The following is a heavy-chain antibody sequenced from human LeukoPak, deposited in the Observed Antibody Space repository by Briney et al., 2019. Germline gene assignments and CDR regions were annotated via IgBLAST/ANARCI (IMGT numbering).Heavy chain of an antibody. CDR1: GYTFTSYG. CDR3: ARDNVSIVVVPAAPGDY. J-gene: IGHJ4*02. V-gene: IGHV1-18*01. D-gene: IGHD2-2*01. Sequence: ASVKVSCKASGYTFTSYGISWVRQAPGQGLEWMGWISAYNGNTNYAQKLQGRVTMTTDTSTSTAYMELRSLRSDDTAVYYCARDNVSIVVVPAAPGDYWGQGTLVTVSS. CDR2: ISAYNGNT.